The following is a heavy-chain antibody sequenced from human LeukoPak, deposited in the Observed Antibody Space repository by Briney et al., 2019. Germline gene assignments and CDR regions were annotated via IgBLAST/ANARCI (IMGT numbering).Heavy chain of an antibody. CDR3: ARDSPRADFWVGYMDV. D-gene: IGHD3-3*01. J-gene: IGHJ6*03. CDR1: GYTFTSYG. CDR2: ISAYNGNT. Sequence: GASVKVSCKASGYTFTSYGISWVRQAPGQGLEWMGWISAYNGNTNYAQKLQGRVTMTTDTSTSTAYMELRSLRSDDTAVYYCARDSPRADFWVGYMDVWGKGTTVTVSS. V-gene: IGHV1-18*01.